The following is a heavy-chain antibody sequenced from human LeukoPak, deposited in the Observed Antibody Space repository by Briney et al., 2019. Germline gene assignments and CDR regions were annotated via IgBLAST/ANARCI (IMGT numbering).Heavy chain of an antibody. V-gene: IGHV3-48*03. CDR3: ARDYCSSTSCYGMDV. J-gene: IGHJ6*02. CDR1: GFTFSSYE. D-gene: IGHD2-2*01. Sequence: GGSLRLSCAASGFTFSSYEMNWVRQAPGKGLEWVSYISSSGSTIYYADSVKGRFTISRDNAKNSPYLQMNSLRAEDTAVYYCARDYCSSTSCYGMDVWGQGTTVTVSS. CDR2: ISSSGSTI.